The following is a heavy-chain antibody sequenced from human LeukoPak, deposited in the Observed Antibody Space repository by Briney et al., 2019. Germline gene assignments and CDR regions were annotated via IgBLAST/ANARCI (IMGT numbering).Heavy chain of an antibody. V-gene: IGHV1-69*13. CDR1: GGTFSSYA. D-gene: IGHD2-15*01. CDR2: IIPIFGTA. Sequence: SVKVSCKASGGTFSSYAISWVRQAPGQGLEWMGGIIPIFGTANYAQKFQGRVTITADESTSTAYMELSSLRSEDTAVYYCAREAEVVAATGNYYYYGMTSGAKGPRSPSP. J-gene: IGHJ6*02. CDR3: AREAEVVAATGNYYYYGMTS.